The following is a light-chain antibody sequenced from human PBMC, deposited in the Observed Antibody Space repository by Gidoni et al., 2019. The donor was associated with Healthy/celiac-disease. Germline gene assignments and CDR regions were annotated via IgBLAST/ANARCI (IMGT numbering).Light chain of an antibody. J-gene: IGLJ2*01. CDR2: SNN. CDR1: SYNIGSNT. V-gene: IGLV1-44*01. Sequence: QSVLPLPPSPSRLPGQRVTLSCSGRSYNIGSNTVNWYQQPPGTAPNLLIYSNNQRPSGVPDRFSGSKSGTSASLAISGLQSEDEADYYCAAWDDSLNGVVFGGGTKLTVL. CDR3: AAWDDSLNGVV.